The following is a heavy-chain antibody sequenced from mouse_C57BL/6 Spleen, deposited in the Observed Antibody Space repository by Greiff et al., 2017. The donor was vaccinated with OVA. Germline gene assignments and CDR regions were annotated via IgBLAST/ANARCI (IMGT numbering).Heavy chain of an antibody. V-gene: IGHV5-4*01. D-gene: IGHD1-1*01. CDR3: ASSEYYGSRFAY. CDR1: GFTFSSYA. CDR2: ISDGGSYT. J-gene: IGHJ3*01. Sequence: EVQRVESGGGLVKPGGSLKLSCAASGFTFSSYAMSWVSQTPEKRLEWVATISDGGSYTYYPDNVKGRFTISRDNAKNNLYLQMSHLKSEDTAMYYCASSEYYGSRFAYWGQGTLVTVSA.